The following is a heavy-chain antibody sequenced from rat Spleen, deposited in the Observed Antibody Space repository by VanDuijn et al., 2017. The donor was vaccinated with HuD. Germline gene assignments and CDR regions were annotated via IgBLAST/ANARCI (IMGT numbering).Heavy chain of an antibody. CDR3: ARPSTETYCFDY. J-gene: IGHJ2*01. V-gene: IGHV5-22*01. CDR2: ISYEGSST. Sequence: EVQLVESGGGLVQPGRSLKLSCSVSGFTFSDYDMAWVRQAPTKGLEWVASISYEGSSTYYGDSVKGRFTISRDNAKNTLYLQMNSLRSEDTATYYCARPSTETYCFDYWGQGVMVTVSS. CDR1: GFTFSDYD. D-gene: IGHD1-11*01.